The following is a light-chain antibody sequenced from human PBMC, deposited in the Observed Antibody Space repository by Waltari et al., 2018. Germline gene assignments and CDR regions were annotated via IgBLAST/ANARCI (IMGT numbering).Light chain of an antibody. CDR1: QSVSRY. Sequence: EVVLTQSPGTLSLSPGERATLSCRASQSVSRYLAWYHQKPGQAPRLLIYDTSTRATGIPDRFSGSGSGTDFSLTISRLDPEDFAVYYCQKYGTLPATFGQGTKVEVK. V-gene: IGKV3-20*01. CDR3: QKYGTLPAT. CDR2: DTS. J-gene: IGKJ1*01.